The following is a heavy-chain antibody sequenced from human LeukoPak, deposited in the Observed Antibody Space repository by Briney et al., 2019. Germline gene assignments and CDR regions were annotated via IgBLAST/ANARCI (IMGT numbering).Heavy chain of an antibody. CDR1: GFTFSNAW. D-gene: IGHD3-22*01. CDR3: ARPLYYYDSSGFLFL. Sequence: PGGSLRLSCAASGFTFSNAWMSWVRQAPGKGLEWVANTKQDGSEKYYVDSVQGRFTISRDNAKNSLYLQMNSLRAEDTAVYYCARPLYYYDSSGFLFLWGQGTLVTVSS. V-gene: IGHV3-7*01. J-gene: IGHJ4*02. CDR2: TKQDGSEK.